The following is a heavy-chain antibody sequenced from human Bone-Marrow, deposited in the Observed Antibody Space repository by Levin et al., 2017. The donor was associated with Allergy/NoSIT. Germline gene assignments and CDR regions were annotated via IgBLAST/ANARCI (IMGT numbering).Heavy chain of an antibody. V-gene: IGHV2-70*01. Sequence: GSGPTLVKPTQTLTLTCTFSGFSLSTSGMCVSWIRQPPGKALEWLALIDWEDDKFYSTSLKSRLTISKDTSKDQVVLRMTNMEPADTATYFCARTSLVNGVRYFDQWGQGSQVTVSS. CDR2: IDWEDDK. D-gene: IGHD2-8*01. J-gene: IGHJ4*02. CDR1: GFSLSTSGMC. CDR3: ARTSLVNGVRYFDQ.